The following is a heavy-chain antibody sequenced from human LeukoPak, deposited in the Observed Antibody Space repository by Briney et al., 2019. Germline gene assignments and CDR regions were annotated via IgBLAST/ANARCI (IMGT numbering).Heavy chain of an antibody. D-gene: IGHD5-24*01. V-gene: IGHV4-34*01. CDR2: INHSGST. CDR1: GGSFSGYY. CDR3: ARSSLWLQHKFDY. Sequence: SETLSLTCAVYGGSFSGYYWSWIRQPPGKGLEWIGEINHSGSTNYNPSLKSRVTISVDTSKNQFSLKLSSVTAADTAVYYCARSSLWLQHKFDYWGQGTLVTVSS. J-gene: IGHJ4*02.